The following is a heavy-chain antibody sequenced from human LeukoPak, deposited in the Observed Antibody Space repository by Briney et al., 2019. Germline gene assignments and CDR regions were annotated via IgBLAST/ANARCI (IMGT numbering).Heavy chain of an antibody. J-gene: IGHJ4*02. Sequence: PGGSLRLSCAPSGFTFSSYAMSWVRQAPGKGLEWVSAISGSGGSTYYADSVKGRFTISRDNSKNTLYLQMNSLRAEDTAVYYCAKLLEEMATTPIGYWGQGTLVTVSS. CDR3: AKLLEEMATTPIGY. CDR2: ISGSGGST. V-gene: IGHV3-23*01. CDR1: GFTFSSYA. D-gene: IGHD5-12*01.